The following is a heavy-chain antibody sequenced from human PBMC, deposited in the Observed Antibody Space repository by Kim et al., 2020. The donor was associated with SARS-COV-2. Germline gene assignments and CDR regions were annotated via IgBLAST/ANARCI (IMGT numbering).Heavy chain of an antibody. V-gene: IGHV4-61*01. CDR1: GGSVSSGSYY. CDR3: ARVPGAAIFGVVIVRGGMDV. Sequence: SETLSLTCTVSGGSVSSGSYYWSWIRQPPGKGLEWIGYIYYSGSTNYNPSLKSRATLSVDTSKNQFSLKLSSVTAADTAVYYCARVPGAAIFGVVIVRGGMDVWGQGTTVTVSS. J-gene: IGHJ6*02. CDR2: IYYSGST. D-gene: IGHD3-3*01.